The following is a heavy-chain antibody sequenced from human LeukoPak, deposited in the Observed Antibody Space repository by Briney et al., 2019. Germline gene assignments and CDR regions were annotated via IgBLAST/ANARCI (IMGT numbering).Heavy chain of an antibody. V-gene: IGHV1-18*01. J-gene: IGHJ5*02. CDR3: ARDPSIAAWAKYNRFDP. CDR1: GYTFTSYG. D-gene: IGHD6-6*01. Sequence: ASVKVSCKASGYTFTSYGISWVRQAPGQGLEWMGWISAYNGNTNYAQKLQGRVTMTTDTSTSTAYMELRSLRSDDTAVYYCARDPSIAAWAKYNRFDPWGQGTLVTVSS. CDR2: ISAYNGNT.